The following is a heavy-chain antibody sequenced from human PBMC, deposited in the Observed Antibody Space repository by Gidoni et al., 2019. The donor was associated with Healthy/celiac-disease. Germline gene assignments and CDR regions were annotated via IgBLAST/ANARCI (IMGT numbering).Heavy chain of an antibody. Sequence: EVQLVQSGAEVKKPGESLKIACKGSGYSFTSYWIGWVRQMPGKGLEWIGIIYPGDSDTRYSPSFQGQVTISADKSISTAYLQWSSLKASDTAMYYCARHLGVLHYYYGMDVWGKGTTVTVSS. J-gene: IGHJ6*04. V-gene: IGHV5-51*01. CDR3: ARHLGVLHYYYGMDV. CDR1: GYSFTSYW. D-gene: IGHD2-15*01. CDR2: IYPGDSDT.